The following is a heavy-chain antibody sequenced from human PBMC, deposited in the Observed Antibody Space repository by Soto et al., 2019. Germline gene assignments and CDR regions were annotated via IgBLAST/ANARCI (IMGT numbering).Heavy chain of an antibody. J-gene: IGHJ3*02. Sequence: VQLVESGGGLVKPGGSLRLSCAASVFTFSDYYISWIRQAPGKGLEWVSYISISGSTRYYADSVKGRFTISRDNAKNSLYLQMNSLRAEDTAVYYCARDVGRVSSGWYAVPSAGIWCQGTMVTVSS. CDR3: ARDVGRVSSGWYAVPSAGI. D-gene: IGHD6-19*01. V-gene: IGHV3-11*01. CDR2: ISISGSTR. CDR1: VFTFSDYY.